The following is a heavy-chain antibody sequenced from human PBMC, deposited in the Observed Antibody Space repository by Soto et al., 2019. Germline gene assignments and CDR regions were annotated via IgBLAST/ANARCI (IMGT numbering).Heavy chain of an antibody. Sequence: EVQLLESGGGLVQPGGSLRLSCAASGFTFISYAMSWFRQAPGKGLESVSAISGSGGSTYYVDSVKGRFTISRDNSKTTLNLQMNSLRAEDTAVYYCAKGGIRYSRRTNWFDPWGQGTLVTVSS. J-gene: IGHJ5*02. CDR3: AKGGIRYSRRTNWFDP. V-gene: IGHV3-23*01. CDR2: ISGSGGST. CDR1: GFTFISYA. D-gene: IGHD6-13*01.